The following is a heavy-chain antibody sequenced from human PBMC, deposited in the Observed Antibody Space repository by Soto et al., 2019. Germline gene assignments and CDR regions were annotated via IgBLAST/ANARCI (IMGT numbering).Heavy chain of an antibody. D-gene: IGHD3-10*01. J-gene: IGHJ4*02. V-gene: IGHV4-4*07. CDR2: IYTSGST. CDR3: ARDSRDYCGSVPFDY. CDR1: GGSISSYY. Sequence: SETLSLTCTVSGGSISSYYWSWIRQPAGKGLEWIGRIYTSGSTNYNPSLKSRVTMSVDTSKNQFSLKLSSVTAADTAVYYCARDSRDYCGSVPFDYWGQGTMVTVYS.